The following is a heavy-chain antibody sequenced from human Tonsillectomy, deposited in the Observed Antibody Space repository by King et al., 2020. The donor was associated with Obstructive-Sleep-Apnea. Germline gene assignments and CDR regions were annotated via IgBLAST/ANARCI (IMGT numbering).Heavy chain of an antibody. J-gene: IGHJ4*02. CDR1: GGSISSSDYY. V-gene: IGHV4-31*03. CDR2: IYYSGST. CDR3: AGDSGDISAAVDY. Sequence: VQLQESGPGLVKPSQTLSLTCTVSGGSISSSDYYWSWIRQPPGKGLEWIGNIYYSGSTYYNPSLKSRITISVDTSKNQFYLKVWSVTVADTAVYCCAGDSGDISAAVDYWGQGTLVTVSS. D-gene: IGHD6-13*01.